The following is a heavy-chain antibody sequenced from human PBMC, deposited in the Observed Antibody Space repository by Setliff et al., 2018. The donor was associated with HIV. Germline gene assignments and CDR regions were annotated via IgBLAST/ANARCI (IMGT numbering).Heavy chain of an antibody. CDR3: ARRRDGSSWYRGDFDY. CDR1: GGSFSSYF. V-gene: IGHV4-34*01. Sequence: PSETLSLTCAVYGGSFSSYFWNWIRQPPGKGLEWIGEINHSGSTNYNPSLKSRVTISVDTSKNQFSLKLSSVTAADTAVYYCARRRDGSSWYRGDFDYWGQGTLVTVSS. J-gene: IGHJ4*02. CDR2: INHSGST. D-gene: IGHD6-13*01.